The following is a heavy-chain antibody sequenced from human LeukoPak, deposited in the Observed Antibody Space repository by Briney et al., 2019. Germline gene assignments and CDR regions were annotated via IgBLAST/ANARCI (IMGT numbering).Heavy chain of an antibody. CDR2: INPNNGGT. D-gene: IGHD3-10*01. V-gene: IGHV1-2*02. CDR3: ARVGSLWFGELETPDFDY. Sequence: ASVKVSCKSSGYTFNGYYMHWVRQAPGQGLEWMGWINPNNGGTKYAQKLQGRVTMTTDTSTSTAYMELRSLRSDDTAVYYCARVGSLWFGELETPDFDYWGQGTLVTVSS. CDR1: GYTFNGYY. J-gene: IGHJ4*02.